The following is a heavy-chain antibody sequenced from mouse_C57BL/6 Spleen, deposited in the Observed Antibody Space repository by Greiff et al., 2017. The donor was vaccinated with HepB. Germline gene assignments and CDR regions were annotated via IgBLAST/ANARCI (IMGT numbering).Heavy chain of an antibody. V-gene: IGHV1-18*01. CDR2: INPNHGGT. D-gene: IGHD2-3*01. CDR1: GYTFTDYN. Sequence: VQLQQSGPELVKPGASVKIPCKASGYTFTDYNMDWVKQSHGKSLEWIGDINPNHGGTIYNQKFKGKATLTVNKSSSTAYMELRSLTSEDTAVYYCARGEGYYYYYAMDYWGQGTSVTVSS. CDR3: ARGEGYYYYYAMDY. J-gene: IGHJ4*01.